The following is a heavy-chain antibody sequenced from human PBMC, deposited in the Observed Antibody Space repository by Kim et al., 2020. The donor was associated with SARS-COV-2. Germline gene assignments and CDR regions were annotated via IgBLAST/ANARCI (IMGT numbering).Heavy chain of an antibody. Sequence: ADSVKGQFTISRDNPRNSLYLHMNSLRADDTAVYFCARDHKYTTSSSFDFWGQGTLVSVSS. D-gene: IGHD6-6*01. V-gene: IGHV3-11*01. CDR3: ARDHKYTTSSSFDF. J-gene: IGHJ4*02.